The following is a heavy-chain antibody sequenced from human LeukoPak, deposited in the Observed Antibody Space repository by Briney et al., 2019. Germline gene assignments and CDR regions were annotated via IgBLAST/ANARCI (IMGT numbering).Heavy chain of an antibody. V-gene: IGHV1-2*02. J-gene: IGHJ5*02. CDR2: INPNSGGT. Sequence: GASVKVSCKASGYTFTGYYMHRVRQAPGQGLEWMGWINPNSGGTNYAQKFQGRVTMTRDTSISTAYMELSRLRSDDTAVYYCARDGLSYTNPNNWFDPWGQGTLVTVSS. CDR3: ARDGLSYTNPNNWFDP. D-gene: IGHD2-2*02. CDR1: GYTFTGYY.